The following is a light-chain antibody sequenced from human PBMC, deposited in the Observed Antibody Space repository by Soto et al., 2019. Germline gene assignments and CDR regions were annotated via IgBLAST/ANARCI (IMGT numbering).Light chain of an antibody. Sequence: EIVMTQSPATLSVTPGERATLSCRASQSVSGNSAWYQQIPGQAPRLLIYGASTRATGIPARFSGSGSGTEFTLTISSLQSEDFAVYYCQQYNNWPPITFGQGTRLEIK. CDR1: QSVSGN. V-gene: IGKV3-15*01. J-gene: IGKJ5*01. CDR3: QQYNNWPPIT. CDR2: GAS.